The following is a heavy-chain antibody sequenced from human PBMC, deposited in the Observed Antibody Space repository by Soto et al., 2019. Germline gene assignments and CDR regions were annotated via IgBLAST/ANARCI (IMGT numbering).Heavy chain of an antibody. CDR2: FDPEDGET. CDR1: GYTLTELS. J-gene: IGHJ4*02. Sequence: ASVKVSCKXSGYTLTELSMHWVRQAPGKGLEWMGGFDPEDGETIYAQKFQGRVTMTEDTSTDTAYMELSSLRSEDTAVYYCATIRPYYDILTGYFGDYFDYWGQGTLVTVSS. V-gene: IGHV1-24*01. D-gene: IGHD3-9*01. CDR3: ATIRPYYDILTGYFGDYFDY.